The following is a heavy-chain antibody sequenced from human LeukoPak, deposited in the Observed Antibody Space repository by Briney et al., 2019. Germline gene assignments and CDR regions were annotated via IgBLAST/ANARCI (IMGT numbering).Heavy chain of an antibody. CDR2: IYYSGST. CDR1: GGSVSSGSYY. J-gene: IGHJ3*02. Sequence: PSETLSLTCTVSGGSVSSGSYYWSWIRQPPGKGLEWIGCIYYSGSTNYNPSLKSRVTISVDTSKNQFSLKLSSVTAADTAVYYCARVLSDADAFDIWGQGTMVTVSS. V-gene: IGHV4-61*01. CDR3: ARVLSDADAFDI.